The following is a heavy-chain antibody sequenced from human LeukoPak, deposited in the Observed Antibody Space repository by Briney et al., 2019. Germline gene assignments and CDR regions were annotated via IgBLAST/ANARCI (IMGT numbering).Heavy chain of an antibody. J-gene: IGHJ4*02. CDR1: GYSLTTYW. D-gene: IGHD3-10*01. CDR2: IYPGDSDT. V-gene: IGHV5-51*01. CDR3: ARQIRYYYGSGSNLYYFDY. Sequence: GESLKISCKGSGYSLTTYWIGWVRQMPGKGLEWMGLIYPGDSDTRYSPSFQGQVTISADKSISTAYLQWSSLKASDTAMYYCARQIRYYYGSGSNLYYFDYWGQGTLVTVSS.